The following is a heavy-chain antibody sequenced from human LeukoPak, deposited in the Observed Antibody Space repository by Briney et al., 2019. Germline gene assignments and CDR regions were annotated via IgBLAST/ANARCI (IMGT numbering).Heavy chain of an antibody. Sequence: GGSLRLSCAAPGFTFSSYAMSWVRQAPGKGLEWVSSISATGGSTYYADSVRGRFTISRDNSKNTLYLQMNSLRAADTAVYYCAKDSGSYRYFDYWGQGTLVTVSS. V-gene: IGHV3-23*01. J-gene: IGHJ4*02. CDR3: AKDSGSYRYFDY. CDR1: GFTFSSYA. CDR2: ISATGGST. D-gene: IGHD1-26*01.